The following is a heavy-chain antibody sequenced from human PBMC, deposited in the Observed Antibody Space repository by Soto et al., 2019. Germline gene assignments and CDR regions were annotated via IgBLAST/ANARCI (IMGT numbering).Heavy chain of an antibody. V-gene: IGHV4-31*03. CDR2: IYYSGST. D-gene: IGHD4-17*01. CDR1: GGSISSGGYY. CDR3: ARVMSYGDYVFTRGDYYYYYMDV. J-gene: IGHJ6*03. Sequence: SETLSLTCTVSGGSISSGGYYWSWIRQHPGKGLEWIGYIYYSGSTYYNPSLKSRVTISVDTSKNQFSLKLSSVTAADTAVYYCARVMSYGDYVFTRGDYYYYYMDVWGKGTTVTVSS.